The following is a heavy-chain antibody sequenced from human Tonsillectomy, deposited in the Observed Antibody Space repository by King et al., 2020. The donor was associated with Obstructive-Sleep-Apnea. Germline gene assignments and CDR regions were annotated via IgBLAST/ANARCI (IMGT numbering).Heavy chain of an antibody. CDR1: GYSFTSYW. D-gene: IGHD6-19*01. J-gene: IGHJ5*02. V-gene: IGHV5-51*01. Sequence: VQLVESGAEVKKSGESLKISCKGSGYSFTSYWIGWVRQQPGKGLEGMGIIYPGDSDTRFSPAFQGQVTISADKSISTAYLQWSSLKASDTAMYYCASWGSAVAGDNWFDPWGRGTLVSVSS. CDR2: IYPGDSDT. CDR3: ASWGSAVAGDNWFDP.